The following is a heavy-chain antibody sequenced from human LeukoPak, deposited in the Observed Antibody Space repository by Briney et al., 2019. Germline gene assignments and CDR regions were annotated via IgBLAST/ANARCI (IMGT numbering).Heavy chain of an antibody. CDR3: ARDGVGATKGDYYYYYGMDV. CDR1: GFTFSSYA. CDR2: ISGSGDST. Sequence: PGGSLRLSCAASGFTFSSYAMTWVRQAPGKGLEWVSIISGSGDSTHYADSVKGRFTISRDYSKNTLYLQMNSLRAEDTAVYYCARDGVGATKGDYYYYYGMDVWGQGTTVTVSS. D-gene: IGHD1-26*01. V-gene: IGHV3-23*01. J-gene: IGHJ6*02.